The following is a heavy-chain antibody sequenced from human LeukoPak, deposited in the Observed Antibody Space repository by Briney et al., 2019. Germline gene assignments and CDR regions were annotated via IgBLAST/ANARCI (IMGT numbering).Heavy chain of an antibody. CDR3: AKGSDYVWGSYRPPFDY. D-gene: IGHD3-16*02. CDR1: GFTFTGYA. Sequence: GGSLRLSCVASGFTFTGYAMNWVRQAPGKGLEWVSAVSGNGGTTYFADSVKGRFTISRDNSKNTLYLQMNSLRAEDTAVYYCAKGSDYVWGSYRPPFDYWGQGTLVAVSS. CDR2: VSGNGGTT. J-gene: IGHJ4*02. V-gene: IGHV3-23*01.